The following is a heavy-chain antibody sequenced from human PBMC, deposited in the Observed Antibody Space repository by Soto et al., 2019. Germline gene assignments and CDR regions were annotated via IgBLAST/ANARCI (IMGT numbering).Heavy chain of an antibody. Sequence: GGSLRLSCAASGFTFSNFAMSWVRHAPGKGLEWVSEITGSTGTTYYADSVKGRFIISRDNSKNTVHLQMNSLRAEDTAVYYCAKDTSSSPYYMDVWGKGTPVTVSS. V-gene: IGHV3-23*01. CDR2: ITGSTGTT. CDR3: AKDTSSSPYYMDV. D-gene: IGHD2-2*01. CDR1: GFTFSNFA. J-gene: IGHJ6*03.